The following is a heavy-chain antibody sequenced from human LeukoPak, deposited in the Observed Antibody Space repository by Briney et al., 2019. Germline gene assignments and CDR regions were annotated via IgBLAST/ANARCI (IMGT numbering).Heavy chain of an antibody. CDR3: AREPSLNY. J-gene: IGHJ4*02. CDR2: INQDGSEK. Sequence: PGRSLRLSCAASGFAFNTYWMNWVRQAPGKGLEWAANINQDGSEKYYADSVKGRFTISRDNSKNTLYLQMNSLRAEDTAVYYCAREPSLNYWGQGTLVTVSS. CDR1: GFAFNTYW. V-gene: IGHV3-7*01.